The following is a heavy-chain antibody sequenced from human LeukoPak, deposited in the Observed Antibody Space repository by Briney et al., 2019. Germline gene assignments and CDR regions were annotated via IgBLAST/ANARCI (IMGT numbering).Heavy chain of an antibody. V-gene: IGHV3-21*01. Sequence: GGSLRLSCAASGFTFSSYSMNWVRQAPGKGLEWVSSISTSGDYIYYADSVKGRFAISRDNAKNSLYLRMNSLRAEDTAVYYCASSSSGYYADYWGQGTLSPSPQ. CDR3: ASSSSGYYADY. J-gene: IGHJ4*02. CDR2: ISTSGDYI. CDR1: GFTFSSYS. D-gene: IGHD3-22*01.